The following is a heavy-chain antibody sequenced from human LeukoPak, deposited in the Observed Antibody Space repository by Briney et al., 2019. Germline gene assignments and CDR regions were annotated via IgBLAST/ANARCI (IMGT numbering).Heavy chain of an antibody. CDR2: IYYSGST. Sequence: SETLSLTCTVSGGSISSSSYYWGWIRQPPGKGLAWIGSIYYSGSTYYNPSLKSRVTISVDTSKNQFSLKLSSVTAADTAVYYCARLPITMIVVVTDAFDIWGQGTMVTVSS. J-gene: IGHJ3*02. CDR3: ARLPITMIVVVTDAFDI. V-gene: IGHV4-39*01. D-gene: IGHD3-22*01. CDR1: GGSISSSSYY.